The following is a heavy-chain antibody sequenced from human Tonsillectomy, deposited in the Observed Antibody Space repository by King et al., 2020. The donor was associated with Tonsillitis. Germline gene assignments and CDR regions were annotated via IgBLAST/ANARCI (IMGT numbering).Heavy chain of an antibody. CDR2: ISYDGSNK. Sequence: QLVQSGGGVVQPGRSLRLSCAASGFTFRNYAMHWVRQAPGKGLEWVAVISYDGSNKYYADSVKGRFTISRDNSKNTLYLQMNSLRAEDTAVYYCAREGSNWYSFFDYWGQGTLVTVSS. J-gene: IGHJ4*02. CDR3: AREGSNWYSFFDY. CDR1: GFTFRNYA. V-gene: IGHV3-30-3*01. D-gene: IGHD6-13*01.